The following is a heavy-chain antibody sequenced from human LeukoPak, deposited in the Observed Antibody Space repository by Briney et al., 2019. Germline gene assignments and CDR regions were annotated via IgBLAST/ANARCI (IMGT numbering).Heavy chain of an antibody. D-gene: IGHD3-22*01. CDR2: IYYSGST. V-gene: IGHV4-30-4*01. CDR3: ARGYYYDSSGYYPVDY. CDR1: GGSISSGDYY. Sequence: SETLSLTCTVSGGSISSGDYYWSWIRQPPGKGLEWIGYIYYSGSTYYNPSLKSRVTISVDTSKNQFSLKLSSVTAADTAVYYWARGYYYDSSGYYPVDYWGQGTLVTVSS. J-gene: IGHJ4*02.